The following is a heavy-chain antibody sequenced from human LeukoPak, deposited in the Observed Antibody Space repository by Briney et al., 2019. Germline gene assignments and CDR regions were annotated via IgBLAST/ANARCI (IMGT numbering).Heavy chain of an antibody. CDR2: VSFDGDDK. CDR1: GFTFSNYT. D-gene: IGHD1-26*01. V-gene: IGHV3-30*04. J-gene: IGHJ4*02. Sequence: GGSLRLSCAASGFTFSNYTIHWVRQAPGKGLEWVAGVSFDGDDKYYLNSVKGRFTISRDNSKNTLYLQLNSLRADDTAVYFCAKGDTGAASTYYFDFWGQGTLVTVSS. CDR3: AKGDTGAASTYYFDF.